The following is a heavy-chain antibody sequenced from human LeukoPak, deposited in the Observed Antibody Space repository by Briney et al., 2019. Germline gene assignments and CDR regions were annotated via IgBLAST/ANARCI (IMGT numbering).Heavy chain of an antibody. V-gene: IGHV5-51*01. CDR2: IYPGDSDT. Sequence: GESLKISCKGSGYSFTSYWIGWVRQMPGKGLEWMGIIYPGDSDTRYSPSFQGQVTISADKSISTAYLQWSSLKASDTAIYYCARYCSSTSCYVSFGMDVWGKGTTVTVSS. D-gene: IGHD2-2*01. J-gene: IGHJ6*04. CDR1: GYSFTSYW. CDR3: ARYCSSTSCYVSFGMDV.